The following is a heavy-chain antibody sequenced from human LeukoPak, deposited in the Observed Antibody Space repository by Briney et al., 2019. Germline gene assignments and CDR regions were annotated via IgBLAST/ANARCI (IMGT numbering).Heavy chain of an antibody. CDR1: GYTFTGYY. V-gene: IGHV1-2*02. Sequence: ASVKVSCKASGYTFTGYYMHWVRQAPGQGLEWMGWINPNSGGTNYAQKFQGRVTMTTDTSTSTAYMELRSLRSDDTAVYYCARARKDSSSWYEWFDPWGQGTLVTVSS. CDR2: INPNSGGT. J-gene: IGHJ5*02. CDR3: ARARKDSSSWYEWFDP. D-gene: IGHD6-13*01.